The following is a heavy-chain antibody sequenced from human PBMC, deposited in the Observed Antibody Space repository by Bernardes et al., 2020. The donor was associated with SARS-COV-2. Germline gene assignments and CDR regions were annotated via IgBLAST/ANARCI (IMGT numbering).Heavy chain of an antibody. V-gene: IGHV3-74*01. D-gene: IGHD3-3*01. J-gene: IGHJ4*02. CDR3: ASEMEGFLEWLPGSR. CDR1: GFTFRSYW. Sequence: GGSLRLSCAASGFTFRSYWMHWVRPAPGKGLGWVARVNTDGRETTYADPVKGRFTISRDNAKNTLYLQMKSLRAEDMAMYYCASEMEGFLEWLPGSRWGQGTLVTVSS. CDR2: VNTDGRET.